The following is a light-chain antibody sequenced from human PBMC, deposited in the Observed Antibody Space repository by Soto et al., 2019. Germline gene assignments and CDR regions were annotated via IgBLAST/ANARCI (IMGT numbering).Light chain of an antibody. J-gene: IGKJ1*01. V-gene: IGKV3D-15*01. Sequence: EIVITQSPDTLYVSPGERATLSCRASQTVYSNLAWYQQKPGQSPRILIYGASTRATTTPVRFSGSGSGTEFTLTISSLQSEDFAVYFCHQYNNWPTFGQGTQVDI. CDR2: GAS. CDR3: HQYNNWPT. CDR1: QTVYSN.